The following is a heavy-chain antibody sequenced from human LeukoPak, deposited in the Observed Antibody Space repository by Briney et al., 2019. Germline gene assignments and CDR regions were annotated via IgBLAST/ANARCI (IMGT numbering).Heavy chain of an antibody. CDR1: GFTFSSYE. CDR2: ISGSGSTI. D-gene: IGHD1-26*01. CDR3: ARENSGSLSLEY. Sequence: GGSLRLSCAASGFTFSSYEMNWVRQAPGKGLEWVSYISGSGSTIYSADSVKGRFTISRDNAKNSLYLQMNSLRAEDTAIYYCARENSGSLSLEYWGQGTLVTVSS. V-gene: IGHV3-48*03. J-gene: IGHJ4*02.